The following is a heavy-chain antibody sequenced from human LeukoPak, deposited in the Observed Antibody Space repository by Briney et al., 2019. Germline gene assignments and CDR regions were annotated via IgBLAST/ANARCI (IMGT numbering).Heavy chain of an antibody. CDR1: GFTVSSNY. D-gene: IGHD1-26*01. J-gene: IGHJ4*02. CDR2: IYSGGST. CDR3: ARGLGSYYGEDYFDY. Sequence: GGSLRLSCAASGFTVSSNYMSWVRQAPGKGLEWASVIYSGGSTYYADSVKGRFTISRDNSKNTLYLQMNSLRAEDTAVYYCARGLGSYYGEDYFDYWGQGTLVTVSS. V-gene: IGHV3-53*01.